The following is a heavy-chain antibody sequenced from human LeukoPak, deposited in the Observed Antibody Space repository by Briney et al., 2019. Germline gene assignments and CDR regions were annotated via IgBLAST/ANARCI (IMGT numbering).Heavy chain of an antibody. CDR3: AKICGGPFDY. J-gene: IGHJ4*02. D-gene: IGHD2-21*01. V-gene: IGHV3-23*01. Sequence: GGSLRLSCAASGFTFSTYAMSWVRQAPGKGLEWVSTISGGGGNTYYADSVKGRFTISRDNSKNTLYLQLNSLGAEDTAVYYCAKICGGPFDYWGQGTLVTFSS. CDR2: ISGGGGNT. CDR1: GFTFSTYA.